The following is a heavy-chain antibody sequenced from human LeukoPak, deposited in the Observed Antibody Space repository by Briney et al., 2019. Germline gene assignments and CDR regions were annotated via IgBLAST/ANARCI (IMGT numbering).Heavy chain of an antibody. D-gene: IGHD3-22*01. Sequence: GGSLRLSCAASGFTFSSYNMNWVRQAPGKGLEWVSSITSSSTYIYYADSVKGRFTISRDNARNSLYLQMNSLRVEDTAVYYCARDPCSGNYGDYYYYYMDVWGKGTTVTISS. CDR1: GFTFSSYN. CDR3: ARDPCSGNYGDYYYYYMDV. J-gene: IGHJ6*03. V-gene: IGHV3-21*01. CDR2: ITSSSTYI.